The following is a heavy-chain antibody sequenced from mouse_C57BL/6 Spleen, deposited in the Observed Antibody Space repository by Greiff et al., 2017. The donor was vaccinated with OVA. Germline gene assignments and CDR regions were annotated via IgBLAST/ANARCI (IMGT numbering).Heavy chain of an antibody. CDR1: GYTFTSYG. CDR3: ALLDAMDY. CDR2: IYPRSGNT. J-gene: IGHJ4*01. V-gene: IGHV1-81*01. D-gene: IGHD2-10*01. Sequence: QVQLKESGAELARPGASVKLSCKASGYTFTSYGISWVKQRTGQGLEWIGEIYPRSGNTYYNEKFKGKATLTADKSSSTAYMELRSLTSEDSAVYFCALLDAMDYWGQGTSVTVSS.